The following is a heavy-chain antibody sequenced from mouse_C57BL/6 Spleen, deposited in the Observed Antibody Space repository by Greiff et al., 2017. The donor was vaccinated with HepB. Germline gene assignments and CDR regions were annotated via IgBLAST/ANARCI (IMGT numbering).Heavy chain of an antibody. V-gene: IGHV5-16*01. J-gene: IGHJ2*01. Sequence: EVQLVESEGGLVQPGSSMKLSCTASGFTFSDYYMAWVRQVPEKGLEWVANINYDGSSTYYLDSLKSRFIISRDNAKNILYLQMSSLKSEDTATYYCARDNDYGFDYWGQGTTLTVSS. CDR3: ARDNDYGFDY. D-gene: IGHD2-4*01. CDR2: INYDGSST. CDR1: GFTFSDYY.